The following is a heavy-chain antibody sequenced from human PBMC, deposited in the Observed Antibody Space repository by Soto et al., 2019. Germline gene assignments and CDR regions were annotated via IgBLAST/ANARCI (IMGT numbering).Heavy chain of an antibody. J-gene: IGHJ5*02. CDR2: INHSGST. D-gene: IGHD2-2*02. V-gene: IGHV4-34*01. CDR3: ARAPLPQDIVVVPAARPRSTRPNCFDL. Sequence: SETLSLTCAVYGGPFSGYYWSWIRQPPGKGLEWIGEINHSGSTNYNPSLKSRVTISVDTSKNQFSLKLSSVTAADTAVYYCARAPLPQDIVVVPAARPRSTRPNCFDLSGQGIRVTVSS. CDR1: GGPFSGYY.